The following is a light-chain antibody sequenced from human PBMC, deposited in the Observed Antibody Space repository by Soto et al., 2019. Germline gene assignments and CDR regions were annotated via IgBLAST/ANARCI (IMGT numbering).Light chain of an antibody. Sequence: HSVLAQPPSVSEAPRQRVTISCSGSNSNIGNNAVNWYQQLPGKAPKLLIYYNNLLSSGVSDRFSGSKSGTSASLAISGLQSEDEADYYCAAWDDTLSGPVFGGGTKLTVL. V-gene: IGLV1-36*01. CDR2: YNN. J-gene: IGLJ3*02. CDR3: AAWDDTLSGPV. CDR1: NSNIGNNA.